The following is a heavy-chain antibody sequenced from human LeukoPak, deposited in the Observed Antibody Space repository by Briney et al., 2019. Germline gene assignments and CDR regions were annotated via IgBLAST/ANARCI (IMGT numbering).Heavy chain of an antibody. Sequence: GESLKISCKASGYSFNTYWIGWVRQMPGKGLEWMGIIYPGDFDTRYSPSFQGHVTISADKSISTAYLQWSSLKASDTAMYHCGRLYYYDNTGYHYADYWGQGTLVTVSS. CDR3: GRLYYYDNTGYHYADY. CDR2: IYPGDFDT. J-gene: IGHJ4*02. V-gene: IGHV5-51*01. CDR1: GYSFNTYW. D-gene: IGHD3-22*01.